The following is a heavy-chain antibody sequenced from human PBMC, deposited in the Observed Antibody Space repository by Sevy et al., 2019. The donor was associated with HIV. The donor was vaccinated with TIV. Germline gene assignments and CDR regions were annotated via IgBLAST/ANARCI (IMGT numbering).Heavy chain of an antibody. CDR1: GFTFSSYA. J-gene: IGHJ6*03. V-gene: IGHV3-23*01. CDR2: ISGSGGST. CDR3: ARVVWALGYMDV. Sequence: GGSLRLSCAASGFTFSSYAMSWVRQAPGKGLEWVSAISGSGGSTYYADSVKGRFTISRDNSKNTLYLQMNSLRAEDTAVYYCARVVWALGYMDVWGKGTTVTVSS. D-gene: IGHD2-8*01.